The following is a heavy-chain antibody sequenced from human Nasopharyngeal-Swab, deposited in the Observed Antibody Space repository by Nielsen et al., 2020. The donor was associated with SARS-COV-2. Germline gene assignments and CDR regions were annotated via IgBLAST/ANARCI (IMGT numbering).Heavy chain of an antibody. D-gene: IGHD3-3*01. CDR1: GFTFSSYW. CDR3: ARDGLRFLEWLAHGY. CDR2: IKQDGSEK. J-gene: IGHJ4*02. V-gene: IGHV3-7*01. Sequence: GGSLRLSCAASGFTFSSYWMSWVRQAPGKGLEWVANIKQDGSEKYYVDSVKGRFTISRDNAKNSLYLQMNSLRAEDTAVYYCARDGLRFLEWLAHGYWGQGTLVTVSS.